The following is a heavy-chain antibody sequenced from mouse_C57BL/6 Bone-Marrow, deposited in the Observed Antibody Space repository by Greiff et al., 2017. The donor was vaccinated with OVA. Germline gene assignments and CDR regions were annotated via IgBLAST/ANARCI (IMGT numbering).Heavy chain of an antibody. V-gene: IGHV5-9-1*02. CDR3: TRDEAYYCIIDY. D-gene: IGHD2-10*01. CDR2: ISSGGDYI. Sequence: EVQVVESGEGLVKPGGSLKLSCAASGFTFSSYAMSWVRQTAEKRLEWVAYISSGGDYIYYADTVKGRFTISRGNARNTLYLQMSILKSEDTAMYYCTRDEAYYCIIDYWGQGTTLTVSS. CDR1: GFTFSSYA. J-gene: IGHJ2*01.